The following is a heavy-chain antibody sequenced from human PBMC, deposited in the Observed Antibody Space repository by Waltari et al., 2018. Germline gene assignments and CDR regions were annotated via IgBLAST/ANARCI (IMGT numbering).Heavy chain of an antibody. CDR1: GFDFTKHY. CDR3: AREGGGFDYTPDY. J-gene: IGHJ4*02. V-gene: IGHV3-74*01. CDR2: SSGDGGST. D-gene: IGHD5-12*01. Sequence: EVQLEESGGGLVQPGGSRRLSCEASGFDFTKHYMHWVRQGPGKGLVGVSRSSGDGGSTSYADSVKGRFTISRDNSKNTLYLQMNRFRAEDTGIYYGAREGGGFDYTPDYWGQGTLVTVSS.